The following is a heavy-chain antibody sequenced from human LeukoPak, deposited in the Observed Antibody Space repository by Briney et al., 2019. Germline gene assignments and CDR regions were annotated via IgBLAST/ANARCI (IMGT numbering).Heavy chain of an antibody. CDR2: IYYSGST. J-gene: IGHJ3*02. CDR3: ARDRARNYDSSRGDAFDI. Sequence: PSETLSLTCTVSGGSISSGGYYWSWIRQHPGTGLEWIGYIYYSGSTYYNPSLKSRVTISVDTSKNQFSLKLGSVTAADTAVYYCARDRARNYDSSRGDAFDIWGQGTMVTVSS. D-gene: IGHD3-22*01. CDR1: GGSISSGGYY. V-gene: IGHV4-31*03.